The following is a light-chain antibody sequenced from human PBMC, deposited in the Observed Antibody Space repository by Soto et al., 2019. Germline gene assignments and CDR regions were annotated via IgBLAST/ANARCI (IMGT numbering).Light chain of an antibody. CDR1: QSISSSY. CDR3: QQYNNWPRT. Sequence: EIVMTQSPATLSVSPGEXXXXSSXXSQSISSSYLAWYXXKHGQXXRXXIYGASSRATGIPARFSGSGSGTEFTLTISSLQSEDCEVYDGQQYNNWPRTFGQGTKVDIK. J-gene: IGKJ1*01. V-gene: IGKV3D-15*01. CDR2: GAS.